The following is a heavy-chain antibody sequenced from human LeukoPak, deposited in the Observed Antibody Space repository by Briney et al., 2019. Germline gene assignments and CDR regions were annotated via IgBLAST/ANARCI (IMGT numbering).Heavy chain of an antibody. D-gene: IGHD3-3*01. CDR1: GYTFTSYG. J-gene: IGHJ4*02. CDR2: ISAYNGNT. Sequence: ASVKVSCRASGYTFTSYGISWVRQAPGQGLEWMGWISAYNGNTNYAQKLQGRVTMTTDTSTSTAYMELRSLRSDDTAVYYCARLRFLEWFGDYWGQGTLVTVSS. V-gene: IGHV1-18*01. CDR3: ARLRFLEWFGDY.